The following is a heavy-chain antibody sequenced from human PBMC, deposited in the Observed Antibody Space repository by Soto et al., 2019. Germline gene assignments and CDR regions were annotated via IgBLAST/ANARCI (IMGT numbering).Heavy chain of an antibody. J-gene: IGHJ6*02. CDR1: GFTFSSYG. D-gene: IGHD4-17*01. CDR3: AKDRITVTYSYYYYYGMDV. V-gene: IGHV3-30*18. CDR2: ISYDGSNK. Sequence: GGSLRLSCAASGFTFSSYGMHWVRQAPGKGLEWVAVISYDGSNKYYADSVKGRFTISRDNSKNTLYLQMNSLRAEDTAVYYCAKDRITVTYSYYYYYGMDVWGQGTTVTVSS.